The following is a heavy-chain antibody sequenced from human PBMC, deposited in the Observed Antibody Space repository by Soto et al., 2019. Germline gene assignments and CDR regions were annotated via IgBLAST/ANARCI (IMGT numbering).Heavy chain of an antibody. CDR2: ISWNSVSI. Sequence: GGSLRLSCAASGFTFDDYGMHWVREAPGKGLEWVSGISWNSVSIGYADSVKDRFTISRDNAKNSLYLKMNSLRAEDTALYYCAKDMLEYSDYHPMDVWGQGTTITV. CDR3: AKDMLEYSDYHPMDV. CDR1: GFTFDDYG. D-gene: IGHD5-18*01. J-gene: IGHJ6*02. V-gene: IGHV3-9*01.